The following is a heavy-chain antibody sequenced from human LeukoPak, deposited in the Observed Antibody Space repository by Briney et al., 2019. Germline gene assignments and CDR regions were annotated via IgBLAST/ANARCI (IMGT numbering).Heavy chain of an antibody. V-gene: IGHV3-23*01. CDR3: AKGLEGYCSSTSCYGFEYMDV. J-gene: IGHJ6*03. CDR1: GFTFSSYA. Sequence: PGGSLRLSCAASGFTFSSYAMSWVRQAPGKGLEWVSAISGSGGSTYYADSVKGRFTISRDNSKNSPYLQMNSLRTEDTALYYCAKGLEGYCSSTSCYGFEYMDVWGKGTTVTVSS. D-gene: IGHD2-2*01. CDR2: ISGSGGST.